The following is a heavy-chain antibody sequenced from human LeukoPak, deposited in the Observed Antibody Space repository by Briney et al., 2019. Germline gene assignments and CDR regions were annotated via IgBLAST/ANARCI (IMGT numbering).Heavy chain of an antibody. CDR1: GDSIRSSSYY. V-gene: IGHV4-39*01. D-gene: IGHD1-26*01. CDR3: ANNLGVVGAEY. J-gene: IGHJ4*02. CDR2: IYYSGST. Sequence: PSETLSLTCTVSGDSIRSSSYYWGWIRQPPGKGLEWIGSIYYSGSTYYNPSLKSRATISVDTSKNQLSLKLNSVSAADTAVYYCANNLGVVGAEYWGQGTLVTVSS.